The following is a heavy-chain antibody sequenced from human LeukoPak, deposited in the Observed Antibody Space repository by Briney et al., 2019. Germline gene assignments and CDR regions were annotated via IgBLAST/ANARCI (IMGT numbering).Heavy chain of an antibody. CDR2: IYYRGST. Sequence: SETLSLTCTISGDSISSSSYYWGWIRQPPGKGLEWIGDIYYRGSTYYNPSLKSRVTISVDTSKNQFSLKLSSVTAADTAVYYCARGYSGLFDYWGQGTLVTVSS. J-gene: IGHJ4*02. CDR3: ARGYSGLFDY. D-gene: IGHD5-12*01. V-gene: IGHV4-39*07. CDR1: GDSISSSSYY.